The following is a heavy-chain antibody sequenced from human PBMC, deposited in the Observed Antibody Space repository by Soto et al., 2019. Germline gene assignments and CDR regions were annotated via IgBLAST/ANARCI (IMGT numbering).Heavy chain of an antibody. D-gene: IGHD2-2*01. V-gene: IGHV4-39*01. CDR2: IYYSGST. J-gene: IGHJ4*02. CDR1: GGSISSSSYY. CDR3: ARLDIVVVPAAMTGVFDY. Sequence: ASETLSLTCTVSGGSISSSSYYWGWIRQPPGKGLEWIGSIYYSGSTYYNPSLKSRVTISVDTSKNQFSLKLSSVTAADTAVYYCARLDIVVVPAAMTGVFDYWGQGTLVTVSS.